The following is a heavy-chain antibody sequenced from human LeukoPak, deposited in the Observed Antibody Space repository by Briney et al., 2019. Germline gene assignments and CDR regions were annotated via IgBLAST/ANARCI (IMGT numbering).Heavy chain of an antibody. CDR3: ARDHNYGSDY. J-gene: IGHJ4*02. D-gene: IGHD5-18*01. V-gene: IGHV3-7*03. CDR2: IKEDGSEK. Sequence: GGSLRLSCAASGFTFRSYWMSWVRQAPGKELEWVANIKEDGSEKYYVDSVKGRFTISRDSAKNSLYLQMNSLRVEDTAVYYCARDHNYGSDYWGQGTLVTVSS. CDR1: GFTFRSYW.